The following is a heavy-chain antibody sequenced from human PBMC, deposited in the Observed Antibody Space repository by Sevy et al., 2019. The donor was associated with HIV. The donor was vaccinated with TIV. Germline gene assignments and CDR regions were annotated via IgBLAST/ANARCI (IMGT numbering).Heavy chain of an antibody. J-gene: IGHJ4*02. V-gene: IGHV3-30*18. D-gene: IGHD2-15*01. CDR3: AKDMVDCSGGTCYSGAVSPFES. CDR2: VSYDGADK. CDR1: GFIFNNYD. Sequence: GGSLRLSCAASGFIFNNYDMYWIRQAPGKGLEWVATVSYDGADKDYADIVKGRFTISRDSSGSMLYLQMSSLRPEDTGVYLCAKDMVDCSGGTCYSGAVSPFESWGQGTLVTVSS.